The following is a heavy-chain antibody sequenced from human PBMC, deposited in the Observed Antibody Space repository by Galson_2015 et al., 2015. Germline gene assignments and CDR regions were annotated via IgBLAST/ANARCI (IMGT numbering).Heavy chain of an antibody. Sequence: SLRLSCAASGFTFSSYAMHWVRQAPGKGLERVAVISYDGSNKYYADSVKGRFTISRDNSKNTLYLQMNSLRAEDTAVYYCARGYYYYDSSGYSHSAFDIWGQGTMVTVSS. CDR1: GFTFSSYA. D-gene: IGHD3-22*01. V-gene: IGHV3-30-3*01. CDR2: ISYDGSNK. J-gene: IGHJ3*02. CDR3: ARGYYYYDSSGYSHSAFDI.